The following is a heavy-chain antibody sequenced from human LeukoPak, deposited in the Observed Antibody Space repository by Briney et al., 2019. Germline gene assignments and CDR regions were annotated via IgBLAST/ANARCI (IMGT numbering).Heavy chain of an antibody. CDR2: VHSSGTT. CDR1: GASISAYY. Sequence: SETLSLTCTVSGASISAYYWSWIRQSPGKELTWIGFVHSSGTTKYNPSLNGRVTISVDTSKNQLSLRLNSVTPADTAVYSCARDYPWFDSWGRGTLVTVSS. D-gene: IGHD3-16*02. CDR3: ARDYPWFDS. V-gene: IGHV4-59*01. J-gene: IGHJ5*01.